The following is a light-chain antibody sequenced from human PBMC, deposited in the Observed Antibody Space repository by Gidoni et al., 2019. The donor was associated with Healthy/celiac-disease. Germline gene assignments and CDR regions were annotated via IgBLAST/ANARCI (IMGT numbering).Light chain of an antibody. V-gene: IGLV2-14*01. J-gene: IGLJ3*02. CDR3: SSYTSSSTWV. CDR2: EVS. Sequence: QSALTQPASVSGSPGQSITISCTGTSSDVGAYNCVSWHQQHPGKAPKLMIYEVSNRPSGVSNRFSGSKSGNTASLTISGLQAEDEGDYYCSSYTSSSTWVFGGGTKLTVL. CDR1: SSDVGAYNC.